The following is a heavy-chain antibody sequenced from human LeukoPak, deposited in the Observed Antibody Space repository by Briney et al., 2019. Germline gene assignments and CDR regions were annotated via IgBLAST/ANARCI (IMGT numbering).Heavy chain of an antibody. CDR1: GYSFTSYW. CDR2: IYPGDSDT. J-gene: IGHJ4*02. CDR3: ARLGDSSGHYTYYFDY. D-gene: IGHD3-22*01. Sequence: GESLKISCKGSGYSFTSYWIGWVRQMPGKGLEWMGIIYPGDSDTRYSPSFQGQVTISADKSISTAYLQWSSLKASDTAMYYCARLGDSSGHYTYYFDYWGQGTLVTVSS. V-gene: IGHV5-51*01.